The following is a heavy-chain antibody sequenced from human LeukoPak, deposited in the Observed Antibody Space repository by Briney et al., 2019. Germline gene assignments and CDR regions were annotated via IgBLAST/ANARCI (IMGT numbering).Heavy chain of an antibody. J-gene: IGHJ4*02. CDR2: ISDSGTTI. CDR1: GFTFSNYE. V-gene: IGHV3-48*03. D-gene: IGHD4/OR15-4a*01. CDR3: ARRAGAYSHPYDY. Sequence: PGGSLRLSCAASGFTFSNYEMNWDRQAPGKGLEWVSYISDSGTTIYYGDSVKGRFTISRDNAKKSLYLQMNSLRAEDTAVYYCARRAGAYSHPYDYWGQGTLVTVSS.